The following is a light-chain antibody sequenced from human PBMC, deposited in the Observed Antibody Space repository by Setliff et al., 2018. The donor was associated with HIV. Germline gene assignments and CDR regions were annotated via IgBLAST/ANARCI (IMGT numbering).Light chain of an antibody. V-gene: IGLV1-47*01. CDR1: SANIGRTY. CDR3: DAWDNSLSGSYV. Sequence: QSVLTQPHSASGTPGQRVTISCSGSSANIGRTYVYWYQQLPGTTPKLLIYRTTQRPSGVPDRFSGSKSGTSASLAISGLRSDDEADYYCDAWDNSLSGSYVFGTGTKVTVL. CDR2: RTT. J-gene: IGLJ1*01.